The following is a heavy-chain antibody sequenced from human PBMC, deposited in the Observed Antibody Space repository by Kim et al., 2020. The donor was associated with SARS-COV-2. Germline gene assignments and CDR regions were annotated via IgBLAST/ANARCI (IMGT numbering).Heavy chain of an antibody. CDR2: INAGNGNT. Sequence: ASVKVSCKASGYTFTSYAMHWVRQAPGQRLEWMGWINAGNGNTKYSQKFQGRVTITRDTSASTAYMELSSLRSEDTAVYYCARDGIAVAGTCVYWGQGTLVTVSS. V-gene: IGHV1-3*01. CDR1: GYTFTSYA. J-gene: IGHJ4*02. D-gene: IGHD6-19*01. CDR3: ARDGIAVAGTCVY.